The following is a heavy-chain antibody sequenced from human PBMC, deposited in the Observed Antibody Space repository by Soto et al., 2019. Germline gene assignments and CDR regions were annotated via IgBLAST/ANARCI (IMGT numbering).Heavy chain of an antibody. CDR3: AKGGYGIYYYYYGMDV. CDR1: GFTFDDYA. Sequence: GGSLRLSCAASGFTFDDYAMHWVRQAPGKGLEWVSGISWNSGSIGYADSVKGRFTIPRDNAKNSLYLQMNSLRAEDTALYYCAKGGYGIYYYYYGMDVWGQGTTVTVSS. CDR2: ISWNSGSI. J-gene: IGHJ6*02. D-gene: IGHD5-18*01. V-gene: IGHV3-9*01.